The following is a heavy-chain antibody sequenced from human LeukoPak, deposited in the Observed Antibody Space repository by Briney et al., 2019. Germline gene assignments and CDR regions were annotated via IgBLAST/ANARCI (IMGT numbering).Heavy chain of an antibody. D-gene: IGHD3-22*01. J-gene: IGHJ3*02. CDR3: AGEDYFDSSGYASWRFDI. CDR2: IYYSGNT. V-gene: IGHV4-61*01. CDR1: GYSISSGYY. Sequence: SETLSLTCTVSGYSISSGYYWTWIRQPPGKGLEWIGHIYYSGNTIYNPSLKSRVTISVDTSKNQFSLKLTSVTTADTAVYYCAGEDYFDSSGYASWRFDIWGQGTMVTVSS.